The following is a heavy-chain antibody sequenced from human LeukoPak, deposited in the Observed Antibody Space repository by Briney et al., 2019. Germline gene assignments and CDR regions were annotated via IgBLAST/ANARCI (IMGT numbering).Heavy chain of an antibody. Sequence: GGSLRLSCAASGFTFSSYSMNWVRQAPGKGLEWVLSISSSSSYIYYADSVKGRFTISRDNAKNSLYLQMNSLRAEDTAVYYCARDGGTTVTAFFDYWGQGTLVTVSS. CDR2: ISSSSSYI. V-gene: IGHV3-21*01. D-gene: IGHD4-17*01. CDR3: ARDGGTTVTAFFDY. CDR1: GFTFSSYS. J-gene: IGHJ4*02.